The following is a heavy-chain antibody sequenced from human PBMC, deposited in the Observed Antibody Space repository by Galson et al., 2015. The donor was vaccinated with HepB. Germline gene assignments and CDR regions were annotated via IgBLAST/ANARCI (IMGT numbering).Heavy chain of an antibody. D-gene: IGHD6-13*01. CDR2: INPNSGGT. CDR1: GYTFTGYY. J-gene: IGHJ4*02. CDR3: ARTYSSSIDY. V-gene: IGHV1-2*06. Sequence: SVKVSCKASGYTFTGYYMHWVRQAPGQGLEWMGRINPNSGGTDYAQKFQARVTMTRDTSISTAYMELSSLRSDDTAIYYCARTYSSSIDYWGQGTLVTVSS.